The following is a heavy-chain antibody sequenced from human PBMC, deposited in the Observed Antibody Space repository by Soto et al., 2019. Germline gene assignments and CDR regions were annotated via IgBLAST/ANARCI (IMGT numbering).Heavy chain of an antibody. CDR3: ARSPGGFTVATYFFDY. V-gene: IGHV2-70*04. CDR1: GFSLIIKGMR. CDR2: IDWDDYK. Sequence: SGPTLVNPTQTLTLTCTFSGFSLIIKGMRVSCIRQPPGKALEWLARIDWDDYKFYSPSLRTRLAISKGTSKNQVVLTMTNVDPMDTATYYCARSPGGFTVATYFFDYWGQGTLVTVSS. D-gene: IGHD3-16*01. J-gene: IGHJ4*02.